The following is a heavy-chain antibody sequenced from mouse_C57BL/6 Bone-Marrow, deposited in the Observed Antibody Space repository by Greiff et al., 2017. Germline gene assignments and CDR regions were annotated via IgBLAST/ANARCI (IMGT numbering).Heavy chain of an antibody. Sequence: QVQLQQSGAELAQPGASVKLSCKASGYTFTSYWMHWVKQRPGQGLEWIGYITPSSGYTKYNQKFKDKATLTADKSSSTAYMQLSSLTYEDSAVYYCARSDYSNYVGYWGQGTTRTVSS. D-gene: IGHD2-5*01. V-gene: IGHV1-7*01. CDR1: GYTFTSYW. CDR2: ITPSSGYT. CDR3: ARSDYSNYVGY. J-gene: IGHJ2*01.